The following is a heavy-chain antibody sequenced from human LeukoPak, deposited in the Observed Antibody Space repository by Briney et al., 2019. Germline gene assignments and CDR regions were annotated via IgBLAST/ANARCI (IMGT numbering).Heavy chain of an antibody. V-gene: IGHV3-21*01. J-gene: IGHJ4*02. Sequence: GGSLRLSCAASGFTFSSYSMNWVRQAPGKGLEWVSSISSSSSYIYYADSVKGRFTISRDNAKNSLYLQMNSLRAEDTAVYYCARDETHYGDYEISDYWGQGTLVTVSS. CDR2: ISSSSSYI. CDR3: ARDETHYGDYEISDY. D-gene: IGHD4-17*01. CDR1: GFTFSSYS.